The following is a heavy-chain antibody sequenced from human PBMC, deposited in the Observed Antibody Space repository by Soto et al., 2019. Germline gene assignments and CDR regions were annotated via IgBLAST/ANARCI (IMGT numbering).Heavy chain of an antibody. J-gene: IGHJ6*03. CDR3: AKDLYSWLRRGYYYMDV. CDR1: GFTFSSYA. D-gene: IGHD5-12*01. Sequence: GGSLRLSCAASGFTFSSYAMSWVRQAPGKGLEWVSAISGSGGSTYYADSVKGRFTTSRDNSKNTLYLQMNSLRAEDTAVYYCAKDLYSWLRRGYYYMDVWGKGTTVTVSS. CDR2: ISGSGGST. V-gene: IGHV3-23*01.